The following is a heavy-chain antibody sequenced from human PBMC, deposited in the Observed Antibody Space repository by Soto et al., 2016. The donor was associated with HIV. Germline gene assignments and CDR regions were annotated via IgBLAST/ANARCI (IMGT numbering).Heavy chain of an antibody. V-gene: IGHV4-39*01. J-gene: IGHJ6*02. CDR1: GGSIINDNYY. D-gene: IGHD1-26*01. CDR3: ASPVWWEWPPGDRTTYGMDV. Sequence: QLQLQESGPGLVKPSETLSLTCTVSGGSIINDNYYWGWIRQPPGEGLEWIASIFYTGSTYYNSALKSRVTISIDSSKNQFSLKLNSVTAADTAVYYCASPVWWEWPPGDRTTYGMDVWGQGTTVTV. CDR2: IFYTGST.